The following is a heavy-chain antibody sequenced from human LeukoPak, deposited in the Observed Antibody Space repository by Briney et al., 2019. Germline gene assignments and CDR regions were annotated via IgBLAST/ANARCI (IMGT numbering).Heavy chain of an antibody. D-gene: IGHD6-13*01. CDR3: ARSSWWYFQH. CDR2: INHSGST. V-gene: IGHV4-34*01. Sequence: PSETLSLTCTVSGGSISSYYWSWIRQPPGKGLEWIGEINHSGSTNYNPSLKSRVTISVDTSKNQFSLKLSSVTAADTAVYYCARSSWWYFQHWGQGTLVTVSS. J-gene: IGHJ1*01. CDR1: GGSISSYY.